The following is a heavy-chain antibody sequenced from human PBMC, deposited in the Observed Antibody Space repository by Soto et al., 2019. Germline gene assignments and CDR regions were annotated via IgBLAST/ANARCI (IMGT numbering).Heavy chain of an antibody. D-gene: IGHD5-18*01. CDR3: AREGYSSGFDPFDF. Sequence: RASVKVSCKASGYNFRNFGITWVRQASGLGLEWLGWISGYNGRTSSARNFRDRVVLTTDAATNTAYMELRSLTSDDTAIYYCAREGYSSGFDPFDFWGQGTKVTVSS. J-gene: IGHJ3*01. V-gene: IGHV1-18*01. CDR2: ISGYNGRT. CDR1: GYNFRNFG.